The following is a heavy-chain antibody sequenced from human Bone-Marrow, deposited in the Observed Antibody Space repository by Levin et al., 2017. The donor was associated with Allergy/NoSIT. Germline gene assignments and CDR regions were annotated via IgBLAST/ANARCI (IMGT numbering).Heavy chain of an antibody. CDR1: GFTFSSYA. CDR3: ARVGYGDYVGWFDP. J-gene: IGHJ5*02. Sequence: GESLKISCAASGFTFSSYAMHWVRQAPGKGLEWVAVISYDGSNKYYADSVKGRFTISRDNSKNTLYLQMNSLRAEDTAVYYCARVGYGDYVGWFDPWGQGTLVTVSS. CDR2: ISYDGSNK. V-gene: IGHV3-30-3*01. D-gene: IGHD4-17*01.